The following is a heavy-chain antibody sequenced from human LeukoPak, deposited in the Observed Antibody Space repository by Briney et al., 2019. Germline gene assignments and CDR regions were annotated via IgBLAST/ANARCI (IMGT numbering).Heavy chain of an antibody. CDR2: ISYDGSNK. D-gene: IGHD4-23*01. CDR1: GFTFSSYG. V-gene: IGHV3-30*18. Sequence: SGGSLRLSCAASGFTFSSYGMHWVRQAPGKGLEWVAVISYDGSNKYYADSVKGRFTISRDNSKNTLYLQMNSLRAEDTAVYYCAKDPSGDYGGIWGQGTMVTVSS. J-gene: IGHJ3*02. CDR3: AKDPSGDYGGI.